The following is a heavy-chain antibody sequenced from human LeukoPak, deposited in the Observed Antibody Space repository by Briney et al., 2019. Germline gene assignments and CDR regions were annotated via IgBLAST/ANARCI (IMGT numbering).Heavy chain of an antibody. CDR1: GYTFTSYG. CDR3: ARVVPGSYSSGWYHDY. Sequence: ASVKVSCKASGYTFTSYGISWVRQAPGQGLEWMGWISAYNGNTNYAQKLQGRVTMTTDTSTSTAYMKLRSLRSDDTAVYYCARVVPGSYSSGWYHDYWGQGTLVTVSS. D-gene: IGHD6-19*01. J-gene: IGHJ4*02. CDR2: ISAYNGNT. V-gene: IGHV1-18*01.